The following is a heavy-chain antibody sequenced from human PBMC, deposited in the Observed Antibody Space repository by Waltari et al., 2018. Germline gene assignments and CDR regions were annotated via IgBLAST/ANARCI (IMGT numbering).Heavy chain of an antibody. J-gene: IGHJ4*02. Sequence: QVQLVQSGAEVKKPGSSVKVSCKASGGTFSSYAISWVRQAPGQGLEWMGGIIPILGIANYAQKFQGRVTITADKSTSTAYMELSSLRSEDTAVYYCARETWAQGSLGVTTAKDYWGQGTLVTVSS. D-gene: IGHD4-17*01. CDR1: GGTFSSYA. CDR2: IIPILGIA. V-gene: IGHV1-69*10. CDR3: ARETWAQGSLGVTTAKDY.